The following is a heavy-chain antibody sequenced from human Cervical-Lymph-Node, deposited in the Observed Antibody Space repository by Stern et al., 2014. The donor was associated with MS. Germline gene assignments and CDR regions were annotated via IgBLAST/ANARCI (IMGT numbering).Heavy chain of an antibody. Sequence: EVQLVDSGGGLVQPGGSLRLSCAASGFSFDSYWMRWVRQAPGKGLEWLANIRKDAGDKTYVDSVKGRFTVSRDNAKDSLYLQLDSLRVDDTAVYYCARLEYTSWSRGFDSWGQGTLVTVSS. D-gene: IGHD6-6*01. CDR3: ARLEYTSWSRGFDS. CDR2: IRKDAGDK. CDR1: GFSFDSYW. V-gene: IGHV3-7*01. J-gene: IGHJ4*02.